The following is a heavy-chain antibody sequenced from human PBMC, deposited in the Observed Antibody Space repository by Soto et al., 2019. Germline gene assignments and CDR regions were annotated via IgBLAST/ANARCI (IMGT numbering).Heavy chain of an antibody. D-gene: IGHD5-18*01. J-gene: IGHJ5*02. CDR1: GFTFTNYW. CDR2: INSDGTNT. CDR3: TRAVRYSYDNWFDP. Sequence: EVQLVESGGGLVQPGGSLRLSCVASGFTFTNYWMHWVRQAPGKGLVWVSYINSDGTNTNYADSVKGRFTISRDNAKNTLYLQMNSLRVEDTALYYCTRAVRYSYDNWFDPWGQGTLVTVSS. V-gene: IGHV3-74*01.